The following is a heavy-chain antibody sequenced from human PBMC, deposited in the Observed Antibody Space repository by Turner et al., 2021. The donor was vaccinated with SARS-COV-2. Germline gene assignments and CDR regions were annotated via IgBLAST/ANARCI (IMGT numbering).Heavy chain of an antibody. CDR3: VRGSPECWYVPVIDY. D-gene: IGHD6-13*01. V-gene: IGHV4-39*01. Sequence: QLQLQESVLGLVKPSETLSFTCTVAVGSISSTSDYWGWIRQPPGKGLECIGSSYYSGSTYYNPSIKSRDTISVETSKNQFSLKLSSVTAADTAVFYCVRGSPECWYVPVIDYWGQGTMVTVSS. CDR1: VGSISSTSDY. CDR2: SYYSGST. J-gene: IGHJ4*02.